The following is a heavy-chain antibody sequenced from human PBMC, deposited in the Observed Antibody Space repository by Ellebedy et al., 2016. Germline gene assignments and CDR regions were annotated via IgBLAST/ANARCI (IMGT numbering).Heavy chain of an antibody. CDR3: ASGLDNSGCLDY. Sequence: ASVKVSCKASGYTFTFAGLHWVRQAPGQGLEWMGIINPSGHITTYAQKLEGRLTMTRNMSTSTVYMEMSSLRSEDTAIYYCASGLDNSGCLDYWGQGTLVTVSS. D-gene: IGHD3-22*01. J-gene: IGHJ4*02. CDR2: INPSGHIT. V-gene: IGHV1-46*04. CDR1: GYTFTFAG.